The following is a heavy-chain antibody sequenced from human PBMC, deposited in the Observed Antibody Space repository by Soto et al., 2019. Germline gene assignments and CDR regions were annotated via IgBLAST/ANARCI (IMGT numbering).Heavy chain of an antibody. CDR1: GGSISSGGYS. V-gene: IGHV4-30-2*01. Sequence: QLQLQESGSGLVKPSQTLSLTCAVSGGSISSGGYSWSWIRQPPGKGLEWIGYIYHSGSTYYNPSLKIQVTRSVDSSKNHFSLKLSSVPAADTAVYYCATPPTPWGQGTLVPVSS. J-gene: IGHJ5*02. CDR3: ATPPTP. CDR2: IYHSGST.